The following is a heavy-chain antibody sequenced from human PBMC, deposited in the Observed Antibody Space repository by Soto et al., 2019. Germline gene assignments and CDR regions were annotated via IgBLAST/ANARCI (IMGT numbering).Heavy chain of an antibody. V-gene: IGHV3-30*18. CDR3: AKDVVVGATTGLGDYFYYYGMDV. Sequence: QVQLVESGGGVVQPGRSLRLSCAASGFTFSSYGMHWVRQAPGKGLEWVAVIAYDGSNKYYADSVKGRFTISRDNSKKTMTLKMNSLRAEDTAVYYCAKDVVVGATTGLGDYFYYYGMDVWGQGTTVTVSS. CDR2: IAYDGSNK. J-gene: IGHJ6*02. CDR1: GFTFSSYG. D-gene: IGHD1-26*01.